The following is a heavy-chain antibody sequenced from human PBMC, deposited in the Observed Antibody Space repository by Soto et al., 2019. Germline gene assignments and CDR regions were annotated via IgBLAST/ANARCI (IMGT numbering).Heavy chain of an antibody. CDR2: ISAYNGNT. CDR1: GYTFTSYG. D-gene: IGHD3-3*01. V-gene: IGHV1-18*04. CDR3: ARDLREWLFSLRVDYYYGMDV. J-gene: IGHJ6*02. Sequence: ASVKVSCKASGYTFTSYGISWVRQAPGQGLEWMGWISAYNGNTNYAQKLQGRVTMTTDTSTSTAYMELRSLRSDDTAVYYCARDLREWLFSLRVDYYYGMDVWGQGTTVTVSS.